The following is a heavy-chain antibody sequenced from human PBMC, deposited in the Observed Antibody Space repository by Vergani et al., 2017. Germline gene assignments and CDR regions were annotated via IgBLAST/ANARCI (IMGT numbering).Heavy chain of an antibody. CDR3: ARRRFSTSGWFDP. CDR2: IYYSGST. Sequence: QLQLQESGPGLVKPSETLSLTCTVSGGSISSSSYYWGWIRQPPGKGLEWIGSIYYSGSTYYNPSLKSRVTISVDTSKNQFSLKLSSVTAADTAVYYCARRRFSTSGWFDPWGQGTLVTVSS. D-gene: IGHD6-6*01. V-gene: IGHV4-39*07. CDR1: GGSISSSSYY. J-gene: IGHJ5*02.